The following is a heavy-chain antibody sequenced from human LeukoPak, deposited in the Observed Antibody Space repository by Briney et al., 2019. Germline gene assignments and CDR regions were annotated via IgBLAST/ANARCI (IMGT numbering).Heavy chain of an antibody. CDR1: GGSISSYY. Sequence: PSETLSLTCTVSGGSISSYYWSWIRQPPGKGLEWIGYIYYSGSTNYNPSLKSRVTISVDTSKNQFSLKLSSVTAADTAVYYCASIAAAGTHYYFDYWGQGTLVTVSS. D-gene: IGHD6-13*01. V-gene: IGHV4-59*01. J-gene: IGHJ4*02. CDR3: ASIAAAGTHYYFDY. CDR2: IYYSGST.